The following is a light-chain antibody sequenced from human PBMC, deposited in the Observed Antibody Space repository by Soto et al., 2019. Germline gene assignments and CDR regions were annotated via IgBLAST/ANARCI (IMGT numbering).Light chain of an antibody. CDR3: AAWEDSLNGRV. V-gene: IGLV1-44*01. CDR1: NSNIGSNT. Sequence: QSVLTQPPSASGTPGQRVTISCSGSNSNIGSNTVNWYQQLPGTAPKLLIYYDNLRPSGVPDRISGSKSGTSASLAISGLKSDDEAYYYCAAWEDSLNGRVFGTGTKLTVL. CDR2: YDN. J-gene: IGLJ1*01.